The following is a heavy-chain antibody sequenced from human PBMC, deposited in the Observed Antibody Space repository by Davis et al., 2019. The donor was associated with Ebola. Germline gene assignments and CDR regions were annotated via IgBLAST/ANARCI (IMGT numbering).Heavy chain of an antibody. J-gene: IGHJ4*02. Sequence: SETLSLTCTVSGGSISSGGYYWSWIRQPPGKGLEWIGEINHSGSTNYNPSLKSRVTISVDTSKNQFSLKLSSVTAADTAVYYCARRGAWLRLTFDYWGQGTLVTVSS. CDR3: ARRGAWLRLTFDY. CDR1: GGSISSGGYY. CDR2: INHSGST. V-gene: IGHV4-39*07. D-gene: IGHD5-12*01.